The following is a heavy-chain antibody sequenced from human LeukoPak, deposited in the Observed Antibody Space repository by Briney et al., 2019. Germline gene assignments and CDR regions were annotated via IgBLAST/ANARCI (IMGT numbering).Heavy chain of an antibody. V-gene: IGHV4-39*07. Sequence: SETLSLTCTVSGGSIINRSYYWVWIRQPPGKGLEWIGSVYYTGSTYYNPSLKSRVTISVDTSKNQFSLKLSSVTAADTAVYYCARGESFRGENFDYWGQGTLVTVSS. CDR2: VYYTGST. CDR3: ARGESFRGENFDY. D-gene: IGHD3-16*01. CDR1: GGSIINRSYY. J-gene: IGHJ4*02.